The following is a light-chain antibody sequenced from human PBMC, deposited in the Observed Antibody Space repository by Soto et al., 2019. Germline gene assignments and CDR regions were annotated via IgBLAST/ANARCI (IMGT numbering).Light chain of an antibody. CDR2: LAS. CDR3: QQSHSSPPT. J-gene: IGKJ1*01. Sequence: DIQMTQSPSSLSVSVGDAITITCRASQAINTYLSWFQQKPGQAPKLLIYLASSLETGVPSRFSGSGSGTYFTLTISSLQPEDFATYYCQQSHSSPPTFGQGTRVEIK. V-gene: IGKV1-39*01. CDR1: QAINTY.